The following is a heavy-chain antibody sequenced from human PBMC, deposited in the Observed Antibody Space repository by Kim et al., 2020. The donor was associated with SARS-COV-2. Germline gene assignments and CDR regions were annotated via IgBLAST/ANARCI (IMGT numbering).Heavy chain of an antibody. Sequence: SETLSLTCTVSGGSISSSSYYWGWIRQPPGKGLEWIGSIYYSGSTYYNPSLKSRVTISVDTSKNQFSLKLSSVTAADTAVYYCARHAEYGAAGTWGQGTLVTVSS. V-gene: IGHV4-39*01. CDR1: GGSISSSSYY. CDR2: IYYSGST. J-gene: IGHJ4*02. CDR3: ARHAEYGAAGT. D-gene: IGHD6-13*01.